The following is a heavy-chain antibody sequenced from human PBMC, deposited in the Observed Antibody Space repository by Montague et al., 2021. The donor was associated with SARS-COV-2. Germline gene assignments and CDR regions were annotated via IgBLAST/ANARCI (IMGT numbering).Heavy chain of an antibody. D-gene: IGHD4-11*01. Sequence: SETLSLTCTVSGGSISSSSYYWGWIRQPPGKGLEWIGSIYYSGSTYYNPSLESRVTISVDTSKNQFSLKLSSVTAADTAVYYCARQDPYSKQKFYYYYYYMDVWGKGTTVTVSS. CDR3: ARQDPYSKQKFYYYYYYMDV. V-gene: IGHV4-39*01. CDR2: IYYSGST. CDR1: GGSISSSSYY. J-gene: IGHJ6*03.